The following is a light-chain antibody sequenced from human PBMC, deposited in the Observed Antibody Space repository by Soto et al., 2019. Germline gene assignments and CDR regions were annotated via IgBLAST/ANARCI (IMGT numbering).Light chain of an antibody. CDR2: GAS. CDR1: QSVSSSY. J-gene: IGKJ5*01. V-gene: IGKV3-20*01. Sequence: EIVLTQSPGTLSLSPGERATLSCRASQSVSSSYLAWYQQKPGQAPMLLIYGASSRATGIPHRFSGSGSGTDVTLTISRREPEDFAVYYCQQYGSSPPVTFGQGTRLEIK. CDR3: QQYGSSPPVT.